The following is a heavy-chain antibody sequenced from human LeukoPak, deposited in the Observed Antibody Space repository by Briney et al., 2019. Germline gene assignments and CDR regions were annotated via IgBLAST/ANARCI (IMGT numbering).Heavy chain of an antibody. CDR1: GFIFSDYY. D-gene: IGHD3-10*01. Sequence: GGSLRISCAVSGFIFSDYYMSWVRQAPGKGLEWVGRIKSKTDGGTTDYAAPVKGRFTISRDDSKNTLYLQMNSLKTEDTAVYYCTTQLLWFGELLSARPNWGQGTLVTVSS. CDR2: IKSKTDGGTT. J-gene: IGHJ4*02. V-gene: IGHV3-15*01. CDR3: TTQLLWFGELLSARPN.